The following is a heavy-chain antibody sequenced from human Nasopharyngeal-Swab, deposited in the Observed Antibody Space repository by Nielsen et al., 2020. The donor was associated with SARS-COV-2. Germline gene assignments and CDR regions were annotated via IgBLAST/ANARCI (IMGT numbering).Heavy chain of an antibody. CDR1: VDPIVGYS. CDR3: AREVVGGLVDS. CDR2: FSYSVIT. V-gene: IGHV4-59*12. J-gene: IGHJ4*02. D-gene: IGHD1-26*01. Sequence: SETLSLTCTVSVDPIVGYSWGWFRRPPGKGREGIGVFSYSVITHNNASLKSRVTISLDTSKNQFSLKLSSVTAADTGVYYCAREVVGGLVDSWGQGILVTVSS.